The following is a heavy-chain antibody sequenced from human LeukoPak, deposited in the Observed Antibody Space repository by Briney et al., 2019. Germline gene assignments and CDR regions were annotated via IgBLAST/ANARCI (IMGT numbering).Heavy chain of an antibody. CDR3: MNGGRGDQPDY. J-gene: IGHJ4*02. V-gene: IGHV3-64D*06. CDR1: GFTFSSYA. Sequence: PGGSLRLSCSASGFTFSSYAMHWVRQAPGKGLEYVSAISSNGGSTYYADSVKGRFTISRDNSKNTLYFQMSSLRAEDTAVYYCMNGGRGDQPDYWGQGTLVTVSS. CDR2: ISSNGGST. D-gene: IGHD2-2*01.